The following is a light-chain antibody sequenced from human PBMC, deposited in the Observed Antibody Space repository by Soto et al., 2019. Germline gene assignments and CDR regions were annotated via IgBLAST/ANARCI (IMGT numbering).Light chain of an antibody. CDR2: KAF. V-gene: IGKV1-5*03. CDR3: QQYNSWT. J-gene: IGKJ1*01. CDR1: KSISSW. Sequence: DIQMTQSPSTLSASVGDRSTITCRAGKSISSWLAWYQQKPGKAPKPLIYKAFSLESGVPSRFSGSGSGTEFTLTISSLQPDDFATYYCQQYNSWTFGQGTKVEIK.